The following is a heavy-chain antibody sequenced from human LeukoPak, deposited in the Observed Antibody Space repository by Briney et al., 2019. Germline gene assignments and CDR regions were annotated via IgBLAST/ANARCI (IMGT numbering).Heavy chain of an antibody. D-gene: IGHD5-18*01. CDR2: IYPGDSDT. CDR3: ARSGGKGYSYGGKNWFDP. J-gene: IGHJ5*02. V-gene: IGHV5-51*01. CDR1: GYSFTSYW. Sequence: GESLKISCKGSGYSFTSYWIGWVRPVPGKGLEWMGIIYPGDSDTRYSPSFQGQVTISADKSISTAYLQWSSLKASDTAMYYCARSGGKGYSYGGKNWFDPWGQGTLVTVSS.